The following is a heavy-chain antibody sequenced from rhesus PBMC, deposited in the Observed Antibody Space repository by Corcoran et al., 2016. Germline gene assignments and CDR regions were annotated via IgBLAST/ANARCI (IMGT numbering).Heavy chain of an antibody. CDR2: ISNGGTNT. CDR3: ARDEQGFHGDRST. J-gene: IGHJ1*01. D-gene: IGHD6-19*01. V-gene: IGHV3-59*01. CDR1: GLLFSAFD. Sequence: EVQLVESGGGLAKPGGSLRLSCAAAGLLFSAFDMDWVRQVSGKGLEWVSRISNGGTNTWYADSVKGRFTISRDNAQNTLYLQMDNLRPEDTAVYFCARDEQGFHGDRSTWGQGALVTVSS.